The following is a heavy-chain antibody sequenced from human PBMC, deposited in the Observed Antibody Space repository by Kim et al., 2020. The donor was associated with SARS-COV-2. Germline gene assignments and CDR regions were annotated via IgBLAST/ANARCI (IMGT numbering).Heavy chain of an antibody. CDR2: IIPILGIA. D-gene: IGHD3-10*01. CDR3: AREVSTMVRGVKNGYYYYYGMDV. J-gene: IGHJ6*02. V-gene: IGHV1-69*04. Sequence: SVKVSCKASGGTFSSYAISWVRQAPGQGLEWIGRIIPILGIANYAQKFQGRVTITADKSTSTAYMELSSLRSEDTAVYYCAREVSTMVRGVKNGYYYYYGMDVWGQGTTVTVSS. CDR1: GGTFSSYA.